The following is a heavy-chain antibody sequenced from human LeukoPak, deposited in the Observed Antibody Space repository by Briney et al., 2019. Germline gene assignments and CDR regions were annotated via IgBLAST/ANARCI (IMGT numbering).Heavy chain of an antibody. Sequence: SGGSLRLSCAASGFTFSSYGMHWVRQAPGKGLEWVAVISYDGSNKYYADSVKGRFTISRDNSKNTLYLQMNSLRAEDTAVYYCAREALDSSGLFDYWGQGTLVTVSS. CDR2: ISYDGSNK. J-gene: IGHJ4*02. V-gene: IGHV3-30*19. D-gene: IGHD3-22*01. CDR1: GFTFSSYG. CDR3: AREALDSSGLFDY.